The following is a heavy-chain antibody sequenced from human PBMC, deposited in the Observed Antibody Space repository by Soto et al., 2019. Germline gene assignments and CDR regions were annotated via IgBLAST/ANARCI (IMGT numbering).Heavy chain of an antibody. V-gene: IGHV1-2*04. J-gene: IGHJ6*02. CDR2: INPNSGGT. D-gene: IGHD3-22*01. CDR3: ARGQYDSSGYSPEGISTVYYYYGMDV. CDR1: GYTFTGYY. Sequence: GASVKVSCKASGYTFTGYYMHWVRQAPGQGLEWMGWINPNSGGTNYAQKFQGWVTMTRDTSISTAYMELSRLRSDDTAVYYCARGQYDSSGYSPEGISTVYYYYGMDVWGQGTTVTVSS.